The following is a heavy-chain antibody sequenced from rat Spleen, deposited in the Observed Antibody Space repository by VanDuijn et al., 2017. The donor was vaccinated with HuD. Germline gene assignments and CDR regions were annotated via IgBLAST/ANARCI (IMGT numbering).Heavy chain of an antibody. CDR2: ISPSGDRT. D-gene: IGHD5-1*01. Sequence: EVQLVESGGGLVQPGRSLKLSCTASGFTFSNYDMAWVRQAPTKGLDWVASISPSGDRTYYRDSVKGRFTVSRDNAKSTLYLQMDSLRSEDSATYYCASQNWEVDYWGQGVMVTVSS. CDR3: ASQNWEVDY. J-gene: IGHJ2*01. CDR1: GFTFSNYD. V-gene: IGHV5-25*01.